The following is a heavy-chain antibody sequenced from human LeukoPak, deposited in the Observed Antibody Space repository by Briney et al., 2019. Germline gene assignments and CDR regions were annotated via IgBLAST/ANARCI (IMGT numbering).Heavy chain of an antibody. D-gene: IGHD6-13*01. CDR3: ARGRGYLVDP. J-gene: IGHJ5*02. Sequence: PSETLSLTCAVYGGSFSGYYWSWIRQPPGEGLEWIGEINHSGSTNYNPSLKSRVTISVDTSKNQFSLKLSSVTAADTAVYYCARGRGYLVDPWGQGTLVTVSS. CDR2: INHSGST. V-gene: IGHV4-34*01. CDR1: GGSFSGYY.